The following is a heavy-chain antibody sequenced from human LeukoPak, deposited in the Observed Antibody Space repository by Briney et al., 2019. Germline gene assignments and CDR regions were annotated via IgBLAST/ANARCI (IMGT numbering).Heavy chain of an antibody. D-gene: IGHD5-12*01. CDR1: GFTFSSYA. CDR2: ITTNGRGT. CDR3: ATGFTNIGGFDP. V-gene: IGHV3-23*01. Sequence: GGSLRLSCAASGFTFSSYAMSWVRQAPGKGLEWVSGITTNGRGTYYADSAKGRFTISRDNSKNTLYLQMNSLRAEDTAVYYCATGFTNIGGFDPWGQGTLVTVSS. J-gene: IGHJ5*02.